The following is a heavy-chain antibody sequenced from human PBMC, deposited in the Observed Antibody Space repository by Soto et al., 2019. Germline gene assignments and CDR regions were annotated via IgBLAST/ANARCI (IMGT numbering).Heavy chain of an antibody. CDR1: GYTFTSYG. J-gene: IGHJ6*02. D-gene: IGHD2-15*01. CDR3: ARWTYCSGGSCYSIDYYYGMDV. V-gene: IGHV1-18*01. Sequence: QVQLVQSGAEVKKPGASVKVSCKASGYTFTSYGISWVRQAPGQGLEWMGWISAYNGNTNDAQKLQGRVTMTTDTATSTGYRELRSLRSDDTAVYYCARWTYCSGGSCYSIDYYYGMDVWGQGTTVTVSS. CDR2: ISAYNGNT.